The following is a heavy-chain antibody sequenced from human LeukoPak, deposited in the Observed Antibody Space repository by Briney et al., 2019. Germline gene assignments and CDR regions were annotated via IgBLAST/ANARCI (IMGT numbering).Heavy chain of an antibody. V-gene: IGHV3-23*01. CDR2: IGASGSST. CDR3: AKDTSIGRYCTNGVCSPFDY. D-gene: IGHD2-8*01. J-gene: IGHJ4*02. Sequence: GGSLRLSCAASEFVFSSYAMNWVRQAPGKGLEWVSCIGASGSSTYYADSVKGRFTISRDNSKTTLYLQMNGLRAEDTALYYCAKDTSIGRYCTNGVCSPFDYWGQGTLVTVSS. CDR1: EFVFSSYA.